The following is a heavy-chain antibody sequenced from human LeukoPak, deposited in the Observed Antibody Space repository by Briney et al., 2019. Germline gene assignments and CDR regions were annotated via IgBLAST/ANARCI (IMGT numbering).Heavy chain of an antibody. J-gene: IGHJ4*02. D-gene: IGHD1-26*01. CDR1: GFTFSKYW. CDR3: ATPAYRDRGGFEF. CDR2: MNGDGSTT. Sequence: GGSLRLSCAASGFTFSKYWMHWVRQPPGKGLTWVARMNGDGSTTTYADSVKGRFTISRDNSKNMAYLQMNSLRVDDTAVYYCATPAYRDRGGFEFWGQGTLVTVSS. V-gene: IGHV3-74*03.